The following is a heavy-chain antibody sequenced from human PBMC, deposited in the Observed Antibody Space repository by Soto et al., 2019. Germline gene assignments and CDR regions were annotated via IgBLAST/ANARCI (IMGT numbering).Heavy chain of an antibody. V-gene: IGHV1-69*13. D-gene: IGHD2-2*01. CDR3: ASRRDIVVVPADDAFDI. J-gene: IGHJ3*02. Sequence: SVKVSCKASGGTFSSYAISWLRQAPGQGLEWMGGIIPIFGTANYAQKFQGRVTITADESTSTAYMELSSLRSEDTAVYYCASRRDIVVVPADDAFDIWGQGTMVTVSS. CDR1: GGTFSSYA. CDR2: IIPIFGTA.